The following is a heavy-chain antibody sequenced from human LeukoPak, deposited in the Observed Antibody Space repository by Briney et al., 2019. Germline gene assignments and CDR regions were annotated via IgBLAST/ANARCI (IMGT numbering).Heavy chain of an antibody. CDR2: ISWNSGSI. J-gene: IGHJ4*02. V-gene: IGHV3-9*01. CDR1: GFTFDDYA. Sequence: PGRSLRLSCAASGFTFDDYAMHWVRQAPGKGREWVSGISWNSGSIGYADSVKGRFTISRDNAKNSLYLQMNSLRAEDTALYYCAKDPGYSSGSPYFDYWGQGTLVTVSS. CDR3: AKDPGYSSGSPYFDY. D-gene: IGHD6-19*01.